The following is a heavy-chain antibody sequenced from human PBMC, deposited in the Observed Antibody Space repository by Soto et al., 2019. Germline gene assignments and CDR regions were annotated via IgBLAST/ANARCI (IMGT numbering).Heavy chain of an antibody. V-gene: IGHV3-48*01. CDR1: GFIFNSYS. J-gene: IGHJ4*02. CDR3: ARSADFGDYPNYFDF. CDR2: IRGSGKTT. Sequence: EVQLVESGGGSVQPGGSLRLSCSASGFIFNSYSMNWVRQAPGKGLEWVSYIRGSGKTTYHADSVKGRFTISRDNAKNSLYLQMNSLRADDTAVYYCARSADFGDYPNYFDFWGRGTLITVSA. D-gene: IGHD4-17*01.